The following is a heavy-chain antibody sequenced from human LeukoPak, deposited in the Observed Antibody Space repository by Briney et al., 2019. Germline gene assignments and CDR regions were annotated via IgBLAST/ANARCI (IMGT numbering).Heavy chain of an antibody. Sequence: SETLSLTCTVSGGSISSYYWSWIRQPPGKGLERIGYIYYSGSTYYNPSLKSRVTISVDTSKNQFSLKLSSVTAADTAVYYCARGWLRDYYYYYGMDVWGQGTTVTVSS. CDR2: IYYSGST. J-gene: IGHJ6*02. CDR3: ARGWLRDYYYYYGMDV. V-gene: IGHV4-59*08. CDR1: GGSISSYY. D-gene: IGHD5-12*01.